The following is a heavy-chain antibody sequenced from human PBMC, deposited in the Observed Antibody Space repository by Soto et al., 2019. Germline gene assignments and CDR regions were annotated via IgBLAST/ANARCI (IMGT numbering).Heavy chain of an antibody. CDR1: GGSISSYY. D-gene: IGHD3-10*01. V-gene: IGHV4-4*07. J-gene: IGHJ6*02. CDR3: ARDGSDSYGLDV. Sequence: SETLSLTCTVSGGSISSYYWSWIRQSAGKGLEWIGRIYNGGNTQYNPSLKSRVTMSADTSKNQFSLRLNSVTAADTAVYYCARDGSDSYGLDVWGQGTTVTVYS. CDR2: IYNGGNT.